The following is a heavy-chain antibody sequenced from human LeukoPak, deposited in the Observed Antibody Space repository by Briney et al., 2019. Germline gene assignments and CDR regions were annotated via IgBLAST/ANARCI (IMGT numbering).Heavy chain of an antibody. Sequence: GGSLRLSCAASGFTFTIYWMSWVRQAPGKGLEWVANIKEDGSEKYYVDSVKGRFTISRDNAKNSLYLQMNSLRAEDTAVYYCARSIAVAARVNYYYYMDVWGKGTTVTVSS. J-gene: IGHJ6*03. D-gene: IGHD6-19*01. CDR1: GFTFTIYW. V-gene: IGHV3-7*01. CDR3: ARSIAVAARVNYYYYMDV. CDR2: IKEDGSEK.